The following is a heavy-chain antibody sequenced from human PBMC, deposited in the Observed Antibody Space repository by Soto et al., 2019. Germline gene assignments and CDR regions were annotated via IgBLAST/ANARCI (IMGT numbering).Heavy chain of an antibody. CDR1: GFSLTTNTGG. J-gene: IGHJ5*01. D-gene: IGHD3-22*01. CDR3: EPRLYYDNRWYDS. V-gene: IGHV2-5*02. Sequence: QITLKESGPTLLKPTQTLTLTCTVSGFSLTTNTGGVGWIRQPPVKALEWLALIFGDDDKRYSPSLKNRLTITVDSPNNPVVLTMTTIYPVDTATYSCEPRLYYDNRWYDSWCQGTLFTVSS. CDR2: IFGDDDK.